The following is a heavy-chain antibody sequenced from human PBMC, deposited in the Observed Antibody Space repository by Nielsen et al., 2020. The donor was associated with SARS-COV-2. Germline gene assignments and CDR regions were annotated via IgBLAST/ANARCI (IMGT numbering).Heavy chain of an antibody. J-gene: IGHJ4*02. D-gene: IGHD3-9*01. Sequence: GESLKIPCAASGFTFSSYDMHWVRQATGKGLEWVSAIGTAGDTYYPGSVKGRFTISRENAKNSLYLQMNSLRAGDTAVYYCARGGLTILRYFDWPLLDWGQGTLVTVSS. CDR2: IGTAGDT. CDR1: GFTFSSYD. V-gene: IGHV3-13*04. CDR3: ARGGLTILRYFDWPLLD.